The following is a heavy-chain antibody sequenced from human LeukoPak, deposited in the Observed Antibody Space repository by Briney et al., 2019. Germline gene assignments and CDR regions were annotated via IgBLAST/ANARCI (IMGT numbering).Heavy chain of an antibody. CDR2: MDDSGST. Sequence: PSETLSLTCTVSGGSISSYYWSWIRQPPGKGLEWIGYMDDSGSTNHNPSLTSRVTISEDTSKNQLSLKLGSVTAADTAVYYCARHSSGSGGAFQYWGQGTPVTVSS. CDR1: GGSISSYY. CDR3: ARHSSGSGGAFQY. J-gene: IGHJ4*02. V-gene: IGHV4-59*08. D-gene: IGHD6-19*01.